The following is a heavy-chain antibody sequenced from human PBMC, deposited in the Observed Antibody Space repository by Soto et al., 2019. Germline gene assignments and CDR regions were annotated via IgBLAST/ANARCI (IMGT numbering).Heavy chain of an antibody. CDR2: ISSSSSTV. CDR3: ARDLSRITIFGVLPPTPVAFGY. J-gene: IGHJ4*02. Sequence: GGSLRLSCAASGFTFSSYSMNWVRQAPGKGLEWITYISSSSSTVYYADSVKGRFTISRDNAKNSLYLQMNSLRDEDTAVYYCARDLSRITIFGVLPPTPVAFGYWGPGTLVTVSS. CDR1: GFTFSSYS. D-gene: IGHD3-3*01. V-gene: IGHV3-48*02.